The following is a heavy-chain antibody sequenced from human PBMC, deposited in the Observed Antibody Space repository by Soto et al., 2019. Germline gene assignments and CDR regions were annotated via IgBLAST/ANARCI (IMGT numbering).Heavy chain of an antibody. J-gene: IGHJ4*02. CDR3: ARHLDEYSSASGFDY. CDR1: GYSFSSHW. V-gene: IGHV5-51*01. D-gene: IGHD6-6*01. CDR2: IYPGDSNI. Sequence: GESLKISCKGSGYSFSSHWIGWVRQMPGKGLEWMGIIYPGDSNIRYSPSFEGQIDMSADRSINTAYLWLSSLKASDTATYYCARHLDEYSSASGFDYWGQGTLVTVSS.